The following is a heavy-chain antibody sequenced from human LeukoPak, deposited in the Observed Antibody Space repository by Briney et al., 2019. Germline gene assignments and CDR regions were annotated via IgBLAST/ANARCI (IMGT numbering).Heavy chain of an antibody. CDR3: ARDGKTAAGNNFDY. D-gene: IGHD6-13*01. V-gene: IGHV1-46*01. CDR2: INPSGGIT. CDR1: RYTFTSYY. J-gene: IGHJ4*02. Sequence: ASVEVSCKASRYTFTSYYIHWVRQAPGQGLEWMGIINPSGGITTYAQKFQRRVTMTRDKSTSTVYMELRRLTSEDTAVYYCARDGKTAAGNNFDYWGQGTLVTVSS.